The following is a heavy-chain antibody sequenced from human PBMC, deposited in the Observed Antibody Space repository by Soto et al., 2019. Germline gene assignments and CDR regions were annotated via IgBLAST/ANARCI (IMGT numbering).Heavy chain of an antibody. J-gene: IGHJ4*01. V-gene: IGHV1-69*01. CDR2: ITPTLNIA. Sequence: QLQLVQSGAEVREPGSSVKVSCKASGGTFSSYTVIWVRQAPGQGLEWMGGITPTLNIAKYAEKFQGRVTITADESTSTVNMHLSSLRSEDTAVYFCARGYYSGSNPSSFDYWGHVTLVAVSS. D-gene: IGHD1-26*01. CDR1: GGTFSSYT. CDR3: ARGYYSGSNPSSFDY.